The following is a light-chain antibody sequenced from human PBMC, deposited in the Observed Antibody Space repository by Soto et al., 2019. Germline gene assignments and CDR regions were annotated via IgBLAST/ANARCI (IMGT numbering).Light chain of an antibody. CDR1: QTISSW. CDR3: QHYNSYSEA. J-gene: IGKJ1*01. V-gene: IGKV1-5*03. Sequence: DIQMTQSPSTLSGSVGDRVTITCRASQTISSWLAWYQQKPGKAPKLLIYKASTLKSGVPSRFSGSGSGTEFTLTISSLQHDDFATYYCQHYNSYSEAFGQGTKVEIK. CDR2: KAS.